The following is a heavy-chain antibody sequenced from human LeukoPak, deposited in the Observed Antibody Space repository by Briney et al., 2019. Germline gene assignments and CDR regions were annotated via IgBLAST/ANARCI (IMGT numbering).Heavy chain of an antibody. CDR2: IIPIFGAT. D-gene: IGHD6-19*01. J-gene: IGHJ6*02. V-gene: IGHV1-69*13. CDR1: GGTFSSYA. Sequence: RGASVKVSCKASGGTFSSYAIDWVRQAPGQGLEWMGGIIPIFGATNYAQKFQGRVTITAVESMRTAYMELSSLRSEDTGVYYCARGGRGPGIAVVYYYGMDVWGQGTTVTVSS. CDR3: ARGGRGPGIAVVYYYGMDV.